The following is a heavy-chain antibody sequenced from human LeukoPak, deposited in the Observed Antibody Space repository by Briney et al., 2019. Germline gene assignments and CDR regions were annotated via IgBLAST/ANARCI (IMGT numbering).Heavy chain of an antibody. V-gene: IGHV4-31*03. Sequence: SETLSLTCTVSGGSVSSGAYYWTWIRQHPGKGLEWIGYIYYTGNTYYNPSLKSRVTISIDTSKGQFSLQLDSVTAADTAVYYCARQRVAAAGPNWFDPWGQGTLVTVSS. D-gene: IGHD6-13*01. J-gene: IGHJ5*02. CDR3: ARQRVAAAGPNWFDP. CDR2: IYYTGNT. CDR1: GGSVSSGAYY.